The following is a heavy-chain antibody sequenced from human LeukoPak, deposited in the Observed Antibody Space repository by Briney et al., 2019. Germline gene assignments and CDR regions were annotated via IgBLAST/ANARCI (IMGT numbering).Heavy chain of an antibody. D-gene: IGHD3-10*01. CDR1: GYSFTSYW. CDR3: ARTEYYYDSGTTADYHYYYMDV. Sequence: GESLKISCKDSGYSFTSYWIGWVRQMPGKGLEWMGIIYPGDSNTKYSPSFQGQVTISADKSISTAYLQWSSLKASDTAMYYCARTEYYYDSGTTADYHYYYMDVWGKGTTVTISS. CDR2: IYPGDSNT. J-gene: IGHJ6*03. V-gene: IGHV5-51*01.